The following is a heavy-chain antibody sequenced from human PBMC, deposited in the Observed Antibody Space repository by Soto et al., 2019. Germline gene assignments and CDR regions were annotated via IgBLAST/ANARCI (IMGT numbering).Heavy chain of an antibody. CDR1: GYTFTSYD. CDR3: ARGIDFWSGTLFDP. Sequence: QVQLVQSGAEVKKPGASVKVSCKASGYTFTSYDINWVRQATGQGLEWMGWMNPNSGNTGYAQKCQGRVTMTRNTSISTAYMELSSLRSEETAGYYCARGIDFWSGTLFDPWGQGTLVTVSS. CDR2: MNPNSGNT. V-gene: IGHV1-8*01. J-gene: IGHJ5*02. D-gene: IGHD3-3*01.